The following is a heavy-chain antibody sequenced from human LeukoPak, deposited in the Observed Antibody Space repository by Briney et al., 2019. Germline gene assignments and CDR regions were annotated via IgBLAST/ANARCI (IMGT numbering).Heavy chain of an antibody. Sequence: GGSLRLSCAASGFTFSRYWMSWVRQAPGKGLEWVANIKQDGSEKYYVDSVKGRFTISRDNAKNSLYLQMNSLRGDDTAVYYCARQTMILVVEGKLVFDPWGQGTLVTVSS. V-gene: IGHV3-7*01. CDR3: ARQTMILVVEGKLVFDP. D-gene: IGHD3-22*01. CDR2: IKQDGSEK. CDR1: GFTFSRYW. J-gene: IGHJ5*02.